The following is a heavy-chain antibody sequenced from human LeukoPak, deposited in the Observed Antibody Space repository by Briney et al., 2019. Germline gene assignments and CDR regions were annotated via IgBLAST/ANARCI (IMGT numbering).Heavy chain of an antibody. D-gene: IGHD3-3*01. CDR1: GYSFTSYW. Sequence: GESLKISCKGSGYSFTSYWIGWVRQMPGKGLGWMGIIYPGDSDTRYSPSFQGQVTISADKSISTAYLQWSSLKASDTAMYYCASSLFGVSDAFDIWGQGTMVTVSS. J-gene: IGHJ3*02. V-gene: IGHV5-51*01. CDR3: ASSLFGVSDAFDI. CDR2: IYPGDSDT.